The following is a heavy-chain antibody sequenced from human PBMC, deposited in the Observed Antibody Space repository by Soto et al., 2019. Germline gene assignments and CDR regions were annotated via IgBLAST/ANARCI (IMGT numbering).Heavy chain of an antibody. V-gene: IGHV3-23*01. Sequence: PGGSLRLSCAASGFTFSSYAMSWVRQAPGKGLEWVSAISGSGGSTYYADSVEGRFTISRDNSKNTLYLQMNSLRAEDTAVYYCAKVPGDYYGSGSYYYYYYGMDVWGQGTTVTVSS. D-gene: IGHD3-10*01. CDR1: GFTFSSYA. CDR3: AKVPGDYYGSGSYYYYYYGMDV. CDR2: ISGSGGST. J-gene: IGHJ6*02.